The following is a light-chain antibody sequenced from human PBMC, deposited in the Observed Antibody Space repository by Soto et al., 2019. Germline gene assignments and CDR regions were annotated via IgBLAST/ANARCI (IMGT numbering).Light chain of an antibody. CDR1: QSVSNY. CDR3: QQRSNWPLT. J-gene: IGKJ4*01. CDR2: DAS. V-gene: IGKV3-11*01. Sequence: EIVLTQSPATLSLFPGARATLSCRASQSVSNYLAWYQQKPGQAPRLLIYDASIMATGSPARFSGSRSGTDCTLTISSLEPEDFAVYYCQQRSNWPLTFGGGTKVEIK.